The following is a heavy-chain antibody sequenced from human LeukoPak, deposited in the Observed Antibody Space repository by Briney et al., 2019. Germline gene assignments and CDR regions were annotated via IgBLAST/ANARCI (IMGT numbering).Heavy chain of an antibody. V-gene: IGHV4-39*01. CDR2: IYYGGST. J-gene: IGHJ5*02. CDR1: GASISSASDY. CDR3: ARIGGGRWRNPGYWFDP. D-gene: IGHD2-15*01. Sequence: PSETLSLTCAVSGASISSASDYWGWIRQPPGKGLEWLGSIYYGGSTYDNPSLRSRVTISVDTSKNQFSLKLTSVTAADTAVYYCARIGGGRWRNPGYWFDPWGQGNLVTVSS.